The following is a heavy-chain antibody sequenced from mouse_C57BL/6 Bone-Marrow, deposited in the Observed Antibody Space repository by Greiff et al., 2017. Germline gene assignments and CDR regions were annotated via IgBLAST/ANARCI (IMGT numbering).Heavy chain of an antibody. CDR2: IYPGSGST. CDR1: GYTFTSYW. J-gene: IGHJ3*01. Sequence: QVQLQQPGAELVKPGASVKMSCKASGYTFTSYWITWVKQRPGQGLEWIGDIYPGSGSTNYNEKFKCKATLTVDTSSSTAYMQLSSLTSEDSAVYYCARSDGYYGWFAYWGQGTLVTVSA. D-gene: IGHD2-3*01. V-gene: IGHV1-55*01. CDR3: ARSDGYYGWFAY.